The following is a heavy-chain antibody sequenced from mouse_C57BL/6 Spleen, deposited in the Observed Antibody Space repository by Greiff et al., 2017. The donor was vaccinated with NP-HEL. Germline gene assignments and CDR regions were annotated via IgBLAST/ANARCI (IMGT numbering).Heavy chain of an antibody. CDR3: AKEGIYDGYYRGLYAMDY. Sequence: QVQLQQPGAELVRPGSSVKLSCKASGYTFTSYWMDWVKQRPGQGLEWIGNIYPSDSETHYNQKFKDKATLTVDKSSSTAYMQLSSLTSEDSAVYYCAKEGIYDGYYRGLYAMDYWGQGTSVTVSS. V-gene: IGHV1-61*01. CDR1: GYTFTSYW. D-gene: IGHD2-3*01. CDR2: IYPSDSET. J-gene: IGHJ4*01.